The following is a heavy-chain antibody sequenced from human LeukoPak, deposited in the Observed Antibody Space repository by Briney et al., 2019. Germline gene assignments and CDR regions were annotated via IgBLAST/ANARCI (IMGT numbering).Heavy chain of an antibody. Sequence: GGSLRLSCAASGFTFNRYAMNWVRQAPGKGLEWVAVISYDGSNKYYADSVKGRFTISRDNSKNTLYLQMNSLRAEDTAVYYCARSHYDILTGYYPHWFDPWGQGTLVTVSS. CDR3: ARSHYDILTGYYPHWFDP. CDR2: ISYDGSNK. CDR1: GFTFNRYA. D-gene: IGHD3-9*01. V-gene: IGHV3-30*04. J-gene: IGHJ5*02.